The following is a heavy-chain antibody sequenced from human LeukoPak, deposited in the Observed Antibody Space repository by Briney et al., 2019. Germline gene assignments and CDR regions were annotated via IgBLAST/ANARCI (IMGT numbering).Heavy chain of an antibody. V-gene: IGHV3-30*04. CDR3: ARAFRDNKDLNC. D-gene: IGHD2-15*01. Sequence: GGSLRLSCAASGFTFSTYDMYWVRQAPGKGLEWVAVISYDGNNEYYANSVRGRFTISRDNSKNTVFLQLNSLRAEDTAMYYCARAFRDNKDLNCWGQGTLVTVSS. CDR2: ISYDGNNE. J-gene: IGHJ4*02. CDR1: GFTFSTYD.